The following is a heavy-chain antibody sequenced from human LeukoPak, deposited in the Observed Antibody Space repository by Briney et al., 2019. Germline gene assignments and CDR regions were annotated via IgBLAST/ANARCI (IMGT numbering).Heavy chain of an antibody. Sequence: SETLSLTCAVYGGSFSGYYWSWIRQPPGKGLEWIGEINHSGSTNYNPSLKSRVTISVDTSKNQFSLKLSSVTAADTAVYYCARDLVRGQPDYWGQGTLVTVSA. CDR1: GGSFSGYY. V-gene: IGHV4-34*01. J-gene: IGHJ4*02. D-gene: IGHD6-13*01. CDR2: INHSGST. CDR3: ARDLVRGQPDY.